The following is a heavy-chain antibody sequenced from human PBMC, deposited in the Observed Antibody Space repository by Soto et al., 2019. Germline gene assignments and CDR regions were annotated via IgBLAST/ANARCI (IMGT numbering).Heavy chain of an antibody. CDR2: IIPIFGTA. Sequence: QVQLVQSGAEVKKPGSSVKVSCKASGGTFSSYAISWVRQAPGQGLEWMGGIIPIFGTANYAQKFQGRVTITADESTSTAYMELRSLRSEDTAVYYCARNIVVVVAATSYYYYGMDVWGQGTTVTVSS. J-gene: IGHJ6*02. CDR3: ARNIVVVVAATSYYYYGMDV. CDR1: GGTFSSYA. V-gene: IGHV1-69*01. D-gene: IGHD2-15*01.